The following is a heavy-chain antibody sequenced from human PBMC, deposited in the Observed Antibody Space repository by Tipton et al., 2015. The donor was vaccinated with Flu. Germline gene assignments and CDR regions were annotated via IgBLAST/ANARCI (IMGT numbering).Heavy chain of an antibody. V-gene: IGHV5-51*01. J-gene: IGHJ4*02. CDR1: GYSFTTNW. Sequence: VQLVQSGAEVKKAGEPLKISCKGSGYSFTTNWIGWVRQMPGKGLEWMGIIFPGDSDTRYNPSFQDQITISAGNSITTAYLQWSSLKASDTAMYYCVTRRGTYSTSSGGFDYWGQGTLLTVSS. CDR2: IFPGDSDT. CDR3: VTRRGTYSTSSGGFDY. D-gene: IGHD6-6*01.